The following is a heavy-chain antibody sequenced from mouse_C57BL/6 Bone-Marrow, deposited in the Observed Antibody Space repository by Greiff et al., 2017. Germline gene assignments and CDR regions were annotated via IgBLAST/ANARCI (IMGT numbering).Heavy chain of an antibody. D-gene: IGHD1-2*01. J-gene: IGHJ4*01. CDR1: GYTFTSYW. V-gene: IGHV1-53*01. Sequence: VQLQQPGTELVKPGASVKLSCKASGYTFTSYWMHWVKQRPGQGLEWIGNINPSNGGTNYNEKFKSKATLTVDKSSSTAYMQLSSLTSEDSAVYYCARVTTAHYYAMDYWGQGTSVTVSS. CDR2: INPSNGGT. CDR3: ARVTTAHYYAMDY.